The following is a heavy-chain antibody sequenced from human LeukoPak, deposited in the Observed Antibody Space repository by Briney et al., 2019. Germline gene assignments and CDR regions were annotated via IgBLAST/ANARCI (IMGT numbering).Heavy chain of an antibody. CDR3: ARGSDGFRFDP. D-gene: IGHD5-24*01. J-gene: IGHJ5*02. Sequence: SETLSLTCTISDGSMTNYHWTWIRRSPGKAPEYIGYIYNIETTRYNPSLKSRVTISVDMSKKQFSLRLNSLTAADTAVYYCARGSDGFRFDPWGQGILVTVSS. CDR1: DGSMTNYH. CDR2: IYNIETT. V-gene: IGHV4-59*01.